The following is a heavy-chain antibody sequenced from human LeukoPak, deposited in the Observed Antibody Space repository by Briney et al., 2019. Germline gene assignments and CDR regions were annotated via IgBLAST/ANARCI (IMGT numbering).Heavy chain of an antibody. Sequence: PGGSLRLSCAASGFTFSSYAMHWVRQAPGKGLEYVSAISSNGGSTYYANSVKGRFTISRDNSKNTLYLQMGSLRAEDMAVYYCARGTGWFGELSPDAFDIWGQGTMVTVSS. CDR2: ISSNGGST. V-gene: IGHV3-64*01. J-gene: IGHJ3*02. CDR3: ARGTGWFGELSPDAFDI. D-gene: IGHD3-10*01. CDR1: GFTFSSYA.